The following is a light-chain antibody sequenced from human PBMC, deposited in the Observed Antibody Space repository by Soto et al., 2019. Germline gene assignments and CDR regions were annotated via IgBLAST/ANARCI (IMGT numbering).Light chain of an antibody. CDR3: QQYNNWPRT. CDR1: QSVSSN. J-gene: IGKJ1*01. V-gene: IGKV3-15*01. Sequence: IVMTQSPATLSVSPGERATLSCRASQSVSSNLAWYQQKPGQAPRLLIYGASTRATGIPARFSGSGSGTEFTLTINSLQSEDFAVYYCQQYNNWPRTFGQGTKVDI. CDR2: GAS.